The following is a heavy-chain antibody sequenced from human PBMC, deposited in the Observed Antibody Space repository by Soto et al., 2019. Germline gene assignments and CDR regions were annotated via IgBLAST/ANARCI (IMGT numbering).Heavy chain of an antibody. Sequence: GESLKIACQASGYSFTGFWIGWVRQMPGKGLEWMGIIYPGDSETRYNPSFQGHVTISADKSNNTTYLQWTSLKASDTATYYCARHLGVTVAGTRWYFDLWGRGTLVTVSS. J-gene: IGHJ2*01. D-gene: IGHD6-19*01. CDR3: ARHLGVTVAGTRWYFDL. V-gene: IGHV5-51*01. CDR1: GYSFTGFW. CDR2: IYPGDSET.